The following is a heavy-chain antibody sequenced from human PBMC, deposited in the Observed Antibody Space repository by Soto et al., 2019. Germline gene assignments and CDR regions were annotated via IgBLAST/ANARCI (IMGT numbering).Heavy chain of an antibody. D-gene: IGHD6-13*01. V-gene: IGHV4-4*02. CDR3: ARDWVAAAGKVRFDY. Sequence: SETLSLTCAVSSGSISSSNWWSWVRQPPGKGLEWIGEIYHSGSTNYNPSLKSRVTISVDKSKNQFSLKLSSVTAADTAVYYCARDWVAAAGKVRFDYWGQGTLVTVSS. CDR2: IYHSGST. CDR1: SGSISSSNW. J-gene: IGHJ4*02.